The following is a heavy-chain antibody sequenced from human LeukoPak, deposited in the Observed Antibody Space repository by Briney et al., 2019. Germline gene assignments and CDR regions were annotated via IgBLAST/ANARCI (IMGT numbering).Heavy chain of an antibody. CDR3: AKGRDSSSWYYFDY. J-gene: IGHJ4*02. V-gene: IGHV3-23*01. CDR1: GSTFNSYA. Sequence: PGGSLRLSCAASGSTFNSYAMSWVRQAPGKGLEWVSAISGSGGSTYYADSVKGRFTISRDNSKNTLYLQMNSLRAEDTAVYYCAKGRDSSSWYYFDYWGQGTLVTVSS. D-gene: IGHD6-13*01. CDR2: ISGSGGST.